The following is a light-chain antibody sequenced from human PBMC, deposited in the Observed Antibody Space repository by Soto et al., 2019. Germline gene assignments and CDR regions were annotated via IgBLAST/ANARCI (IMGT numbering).Light chain of an antibody. Sequence: DIQLTQAPSSLSESLGDRVTITCRASQGINNFLAWYQQKPGKVPKLLIYAASTLQSGVPSRFSGAGSGTDFALTISSLQPEDVASYYCQEYNTAPRVTFGQGTRLEIK. J-gene: IGKJ5*01. CDR2: AAS. CDR3: QEYNTAPRVT. CDR1: QGINNF. V-gene: IGKV1-27*01.